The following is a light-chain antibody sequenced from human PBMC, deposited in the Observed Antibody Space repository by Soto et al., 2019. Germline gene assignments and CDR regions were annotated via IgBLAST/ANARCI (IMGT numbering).Light chain of an antibody. Sequence: QSALTQPASVSGSPGQSITISCSGTSSDVGDYYYVSWYQQHPGKAPKLLIYGVTDRPSGVSHRFSCSRSDSTASLTISGLHADDEADYYCSSYTRSSTLIFGGGTKLPVL. CDR2: GVT. CDR1: SSDVGDYYY. V-gene: IGLV2-14*01. J-gene: IGLJ2*01. CDR3: SSYTRSSTLI.